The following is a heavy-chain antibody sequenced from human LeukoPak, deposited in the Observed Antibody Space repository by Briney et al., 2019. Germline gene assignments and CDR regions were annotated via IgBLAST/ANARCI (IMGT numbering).Heavy chain of an antibody. CDR2: INLNSRGT. V-gene: IGHV1-2*02. CDR1: GYTFTDYY. CDR3: ARGGVVRGVTLFFRYYYYYMDV. Sequence: GASVKVSCKASGYTFTDYYMHWVRQAPGQGLEWMGWINLNSRGTNYAQKFQGRVTMTRDTSISTAYMELSSLRSEDTAVYYCARGGVVRGVTLFFRYYYYYMDVWGKGTTVTVSS. J-gene: IGHJ6*03. D-gene: IGHD3-10*01.